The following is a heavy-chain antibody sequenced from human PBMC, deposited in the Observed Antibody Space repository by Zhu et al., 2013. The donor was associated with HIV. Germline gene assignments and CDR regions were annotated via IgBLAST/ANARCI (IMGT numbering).Heavy chain of an antibody. CDR2: INPNSGGT. CDR1: GYSFTGFY. Sequence: QVQLVQSGAEVKKPGASVKVSCKASGYSFTGFYMYWVRQAPGQGLEWMGWINPNSGGTNYAQKFQGRVTMTRDTSISTAYMELSRLRSDDTAVYYCARDLNSGYSSPFDYWGQGTLVTVSS. D-gene: IGHD6-13*01. V-gene: IGHV1-2*02. J-gene: IGHJ4*02. CDR3: ARDLNSGYSSPFDY.